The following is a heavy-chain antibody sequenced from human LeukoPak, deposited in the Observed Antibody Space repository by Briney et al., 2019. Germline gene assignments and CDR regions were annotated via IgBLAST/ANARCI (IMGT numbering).Heavy chain of an antibody. CDR2: IKQDGSEK. CDR3: ARALRYCSSTSCGSDAFDI. Sequence: PGGSLRLSCAASGFTFSSYWMSWVRQAPGKGLEWVANIKQDGSEKYYVDSVKGRFTISRDNAKNSLYLQMNSLRAEDTAVYYCARALRYCSSTSCGSDAFDIWGQGTMVTVSS. CDR1: GFTFSSYW. J-gene: IGHJ3*02. D-gene: IGHD2-2*01. V-gene: IGHV3-7*01.